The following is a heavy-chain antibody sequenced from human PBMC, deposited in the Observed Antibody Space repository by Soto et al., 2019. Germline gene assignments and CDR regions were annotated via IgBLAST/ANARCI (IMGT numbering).Heavy chain of an antibody. J-gene: IGHJ1*01. CDR1: GGSISSGDYY. CDR2: IYYSGST. D-gene: IGHD3-22*01. CDR3: ARVNRYHYASSVYPGH. V-gene: IGHV4-30-4*01. Sequence: SETLSLTCTVSGGSISSGDYYWSWIRQAPGKGLEWIGYIYYSGSTYHNPSLKSRVTISVDTSKNQFSLMLSSVTAADTAVYYCARVNRYHYASSVYPGHWGQGTRVT.